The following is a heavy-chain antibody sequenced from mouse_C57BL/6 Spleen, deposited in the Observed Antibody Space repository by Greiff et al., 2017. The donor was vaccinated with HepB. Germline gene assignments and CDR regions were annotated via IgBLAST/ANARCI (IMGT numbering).Heavy chain of an antibody. CDR3: ARGSNYVG. J-gene: IGHJ2*01. V-gene: IGHV1-22*01. CDR1: GYTFTDYN. D-gene: IGHD2-5*01. Sequence: EVQLQQSGPELVQPGASVKMSCKASGYTFTDYNMHWVKQSHGKSLEWFGYINPNNGGTSYNQKFKGKATLTVNKSSSTAYMGLRSLTSEDSAVYDCARGSNYVGWGQGTTLTVSS. CDR2: INPNNGGT.